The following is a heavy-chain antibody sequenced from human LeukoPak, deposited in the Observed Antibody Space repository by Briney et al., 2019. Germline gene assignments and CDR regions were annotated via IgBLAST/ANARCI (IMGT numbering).Heavy chain of an antibody. V-gene: IGHV1-2*02. CDR2: INPNSGGT. J-gene: IGHJ3*02. CDR1: GYTFSNYG. CDR3: ARAGYYDSSGYYYPDAFDI. Sequence: ASVKVSCKASGYTFSNYGFSWVRQAPGQGLEWIGWINPNSGGTNYAQKFQGRVTMTRDTSISTAYMELSRLRSDDTAVYYCARAGYYDSSGYYYPDAFDIWGQGTMVTVSS. D-gene: IGHD3-22*01.